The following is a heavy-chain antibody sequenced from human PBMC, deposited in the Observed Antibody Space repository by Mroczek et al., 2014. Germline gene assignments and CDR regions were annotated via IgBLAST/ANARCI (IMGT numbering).Heavy chain of an antibody. CDR3: ARDYARRYVGSAFDI. CDR2: IWYDGSNK. Sequence: QVQLVQSGGGVVQPGRSLRLSCAASGFTFSSYGMHWVRQAPGKGLEWVAVIWYDGSNKYYADSVKGRFTISRDNSKNTLYLQMNSLRAEDTAVYYCARDYARRYVGSAFDIVGPRDNGHRLF. V-gene: IGHV3-33*01. D-gene: IGHD5-12*01. CDR1: GFTFSSYG. J-gene: IGHJ3*02.